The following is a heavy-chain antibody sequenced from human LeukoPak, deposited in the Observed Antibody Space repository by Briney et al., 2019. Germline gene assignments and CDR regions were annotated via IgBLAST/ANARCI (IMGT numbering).Heavy chain of an antibody. CDR1: GFTFSAYG. CDR2: IRYDGSNK. CDR3: AKDAYSGSSYVDY. Sequence: GGSLRLSCAASGFTFSAYGMHWVRQAPVKGLEWVAFIRYDGSNKYYPDSVRGRFTVSRDNSKNTLYLQMNSLRAEDTAVYYCAKDAYSGSSYVDYWGQGTLVTVSS. D-gene: IGHD1-26*01. V-gene: IGHV3-30*02. J-gene: IGHJ4*02.